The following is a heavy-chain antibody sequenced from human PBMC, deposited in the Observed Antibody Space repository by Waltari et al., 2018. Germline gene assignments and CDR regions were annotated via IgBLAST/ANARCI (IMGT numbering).Heavy chain of an antibody. V-gene: IGHV4-38-2*01. CDR3: ARDMGGEPYYFAY. D-gene: IGHD3-16*01. Sequence: QVQLQESGPGLVKPSETLSLTCAVSGYSISSGYYWGWIRQPPGKGLEWIGSIYHSGSTYYNPSLKSRVTISVDTSKNQFSLKLSSVTAADTAVYYCARDMGGEPYYFAYWGQGTLVTVSS. CDR2: IYHSGST. CDR1: GYSISSGYY. J-gene: IGHJ4*02.